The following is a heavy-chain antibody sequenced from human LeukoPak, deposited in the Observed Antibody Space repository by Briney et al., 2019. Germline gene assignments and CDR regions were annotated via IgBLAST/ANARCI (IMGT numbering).Heavy chain of an antibody. D-gene: IGHD6-19*01. CDR2: IHHRAGA. V-gene: IGHV4-34*01. J-gene: IGHJ5*02. CDR1: GGSFTDYY. Sequence: SETLSLTCAVYGGSFTDYYWSWIRHLPGKGLEWIGEIHHRAGANYNPSLWGRVTISIDTSKNQLSLKLSSVTAADTAVYYCAGHYSSAWNPWGQGTLVTVSS. CDR3: AGHYSSAWNP.